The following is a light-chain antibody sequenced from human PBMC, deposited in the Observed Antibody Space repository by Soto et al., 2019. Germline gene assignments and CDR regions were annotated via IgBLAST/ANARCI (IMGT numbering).Light chain of an antibody. CDR3: GTWDSSLSGYV. V-gene: IGLV1-51*01. CDR1: SPNIENNY. Sequence: QSVLTQPPSVSAAPGQKVTISCSGSSPNIENNYVSWYQHPPDTAPKLLIYDNDKRPSGIPDRFSASKSGTSATLGITGLQTGDEADYYCGTWDSSLSGYVFGTGTKVTVL. J-gene: IGLJ1*01. CDR2: DND.